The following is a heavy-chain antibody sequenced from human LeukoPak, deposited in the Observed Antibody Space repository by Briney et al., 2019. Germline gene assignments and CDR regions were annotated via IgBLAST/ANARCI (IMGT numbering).Heavy chain of an antibody. CDR1: GGSISSYY. CDR3: ARSYPLYSSSWYTSWFDP. V-gene: IGHV4-4*07. J-gene: IGHJ5*02. CDR2: IYTSGST. Sequence: SETLSLTCSVSGGSISSYYWGWIRQPAGKGLEWIGRIYTSGSTNYNPSLKSRVTMSVDTSKNQFSLKLSSVTAADTAVYYFARSYPLYSSSWYTSWFDPWGQGTLVTVSS. D-gene: IGHD6-13*01.